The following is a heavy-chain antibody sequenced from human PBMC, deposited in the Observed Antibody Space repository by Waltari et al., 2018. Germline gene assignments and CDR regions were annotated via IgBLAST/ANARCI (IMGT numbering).Heavy chain of an antibody. V-gene: IGHV4-34*01. D-gene: IGHD3-10*01. CDR3: ARDGGSGSYYYYYGMDV. Sequence: QVQLQQWGAGLLKPSETLSLTCAVYGGSFSGYYWSWIRQPPGKGQEWIGEINHSGSTNYNPSIKSRVTRSVDTSKNQFSLKLSSVTAADTAVYYCARDGGSGSYYYYYGMDVWGQGTTVTVSS. CDR1: GGSFSGYY. J-gene: IGHJ6*02. CDR2: INHSGST.